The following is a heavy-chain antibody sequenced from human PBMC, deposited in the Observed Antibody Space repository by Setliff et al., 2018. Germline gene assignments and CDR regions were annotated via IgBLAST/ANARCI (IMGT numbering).Heavy chain of an antibody. J-gene: IGHJ4*02. CDR1: GGSFSGYY. D-gene: IGHD3-3*01. CDR3: ARPKYYNFWSAYYFDY. Sequence: LETLSLTCAVYGGSFSGYYWSWIRQPPGKGLEWIGEINHSGSTNYNPSLKSRVTISVDTSKNQFSLKLSSVTAADTAVYYCARPKYYNFWSAYYFDYWGQGTLVTVSS. V-gene: IGHV4-34*01. CDR2: INHSGST.